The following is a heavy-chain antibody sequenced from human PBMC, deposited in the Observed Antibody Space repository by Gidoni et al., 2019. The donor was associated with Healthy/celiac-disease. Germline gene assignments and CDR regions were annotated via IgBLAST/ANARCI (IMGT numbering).Heavy chain of an antibody. J-gene: IGHJ3*02. CDR3: ARGIAAAEDGFDI. Sequence: QVQLVQSGAEVKKPGASVKVSCKASGYTFTSYYMHWVRQAPGQGLEWMGIIKPSGGSTSYAQKFQGRDTMTRDTSTSTVYMELGSRRSEDTAVYYCARGIAAAEDGFDIWGQGKMVTVSS. CDR1: GYTFTSYY. CDR2: IKPSGGST. V-gene: IGHV1-46*01. D-gene: IGHD6-13*01.